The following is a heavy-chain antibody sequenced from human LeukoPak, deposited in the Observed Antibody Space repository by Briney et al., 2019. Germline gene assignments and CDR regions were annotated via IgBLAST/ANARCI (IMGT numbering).Heavy chain of an antibody. D-gene: IGHD3-10*01. CDR1: DSSIDRAYY. Sequence: SETLSLTCTVSDSSIDRAYYWGWIRQPPGEGLEWIGTLYHSGSTYSKASLKSRVTISLDSSKQQFSLQLSSVTAADTAVYYCASFFTFGDYCYWGRGTLVTGSS. CDR2: LYHSGST. J-gene: IGHJ4*02. CDR3: ASFFTFGDYCY. V-gene: IGHV4-38-2*02.